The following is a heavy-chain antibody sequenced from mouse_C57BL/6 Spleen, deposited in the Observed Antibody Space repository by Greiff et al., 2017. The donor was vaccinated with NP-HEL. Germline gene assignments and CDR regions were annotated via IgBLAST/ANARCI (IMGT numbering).Heavy chain of an antibody. CDR3: ASHYYGSSYTFDY. J-gene: IGHJ2*01. CDR2: IYPGGGYT. D-gene: IGHD1-1*01. CDR1: GYTFTNYW. V-gene: IGHV1-63*01. Sequence: QVQLKESGAELVRPGTSVKMSCKASGYTFTNYWIGWAKQRPGHGLEWIGDIYPGGGYTNYNEKFKGKATLTADKSSSTAYMQFSSLTSEDSAIYYCASHYYGSSYTFDYWGQGTTLTVSS.